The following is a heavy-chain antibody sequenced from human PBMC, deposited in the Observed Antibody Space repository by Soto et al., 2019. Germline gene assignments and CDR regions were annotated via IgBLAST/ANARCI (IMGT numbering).Heavy chain of an antibody. D-gene: IGHD1-20*01. V-gene: IGHV1-69*13. Sequence: SVKVSCKASGYTFTSSGISWVRQAPGQGLEWMGGIIPIFGTANYAQKFQGRVTITADASTSTAYMELSSLRSEDTAVYYCASQRYTGDYYYYGMDVWGQGTTVTVSS. J-gene: IGHJ6*02. CDR3: ASQRYTGDYYYYGMDV. CDR1: GYTFTSSG. CDR2: IIPIFGTA.